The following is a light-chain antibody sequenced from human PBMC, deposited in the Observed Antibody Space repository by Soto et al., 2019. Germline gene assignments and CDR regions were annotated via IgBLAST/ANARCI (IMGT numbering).Light chain of an antibody. CDR1: QSLRSK. J-gene: IGKJ4*01. CDR3: QQYNNWPPT. CDR2: GVS. Sequence: ETVMTQSPATLSVSPGERATLSCRASQSLRSKLAWYQQKPGQAPRLLIYGVSTRATGIPARFGGSGSGTEFTLTISSLQSEDFAVYYCQQYNNWPPTFGGGTKVEIK. V-gene: IGKV3-15*01.